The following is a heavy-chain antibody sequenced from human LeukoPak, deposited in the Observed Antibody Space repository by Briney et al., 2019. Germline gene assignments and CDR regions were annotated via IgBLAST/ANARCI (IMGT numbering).Heavy chain of an antibody. Sequence: QSGGSLRLSCAASGSRFSSYAMSWVRQAPGKGLEWVSSIDGTGEYTYYAGPVRGRFTMSRANSENTLYLHMSGLRDEDTAVYYCVTHPGLEGDQVIFQHWGQGTLVTVSS. CDR3: VTHPGLEGDQVIFQH. CDR1: GSRFSSYA. V-gene: IGHV3-23*01. CDR2: IDGTGEYT. D-gene: IGHD2-21*01. J-gene: IGHJ1*01.